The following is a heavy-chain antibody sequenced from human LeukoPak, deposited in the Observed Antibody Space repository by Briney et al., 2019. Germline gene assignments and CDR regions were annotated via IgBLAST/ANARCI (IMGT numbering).Heavy chain of an antibody. CDR3: SYYYDSSGYYRLDY. J-gene: IGHJ4*02. CDR1: GGTFSSYA. D-gene: IGHD3-22*01. Sequence: ASVKVSCKASGGTFSSYAISWVRQAPGQGLEWMGGIIPIFGTANYAQKFQGRVTITADESTSTAYMELSSLRSEDTAVYYCSYYYDSSGYYRLDYWGQGTLVTVSS. V-gene: IGHV1-69*13. CDR2: IIPIFGTA.